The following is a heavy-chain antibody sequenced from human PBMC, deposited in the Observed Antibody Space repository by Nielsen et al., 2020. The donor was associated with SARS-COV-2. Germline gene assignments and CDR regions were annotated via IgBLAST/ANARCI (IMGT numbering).Heavy chain of an antibody. CDR1: GFTVSTYY. Sequence: GESLKISCVGFGFTVSTYYMNWVRQAPGKGLEWVPVIYRGGMTFYADSVKGRFTISRDNAKNSLYLQMNSLRAEDTALYHCALTRDYGDFRFDPWGQGTLVTGSS. D-gene: IGHD4-17*01. V-gene: IGHV3-53*01. CDR3: ALTRDYGDFRFDP. J-gene: IGHJ5*02. CDR2: IYRGGMT.